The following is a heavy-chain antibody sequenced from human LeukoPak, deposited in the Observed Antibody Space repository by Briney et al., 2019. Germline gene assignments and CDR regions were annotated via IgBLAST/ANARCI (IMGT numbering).Heavy chain of an antibody. V-gene: IGHV3-21*01. J-gene: IGHJ4*02. CDR2: IISSSSYI. D-gene: IGHD2-21*01. CDR3: TRDSPNEVMLWWSIDY. CDR1: GFTFSSYS. Sequence: GSLRLSCAASGFTFSSYSMNWVRQAPGKGLEWVSSIISSSSYIYYADSVKGRFTISRDNAKNSLYLQMNSLKPEDTAVYYCTRDSPNEVMLWWSIDYWGQGTLVTVSS.